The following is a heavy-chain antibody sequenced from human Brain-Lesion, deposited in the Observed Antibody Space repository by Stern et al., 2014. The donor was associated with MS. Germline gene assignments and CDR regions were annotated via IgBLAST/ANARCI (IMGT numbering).Heavy chain of an antibody. CDR3: AGEEDIRYCSGGSCTGNWFDP. D-gene: IGHD2-15*01. CDR2: IYYSGNT. V-gene: IGHV4-39*01. CDR1: GGSVSSTSYA. Sequence: QVHLVESGPGLVKPSETLSLTCTVAGGSVSSTSYAWAWIRQPPGKGLEWIGTIYYSGNTYYSPSLKSRLTISLEPSQNLFSLQLGSVTAADTAVYYCAGEEDIRYCSGGSCTGNWFDPWGQGTLVTVSS. J-gene: IGHJ5*02.